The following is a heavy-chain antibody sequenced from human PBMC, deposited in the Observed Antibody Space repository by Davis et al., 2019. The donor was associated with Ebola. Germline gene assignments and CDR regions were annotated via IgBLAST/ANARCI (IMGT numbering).Heavy chain of an antibody. CDR3: ARDRDSPGWFDP. J-gene: IGHJ5*02. CDR1: GGSISSYY. CDR2: IYYSGST. V-gene: IGHV4-59*01. Sequence: PSETLSLTCTVSGGSISSYYWSWIRQPPGKGLEWIGYIYYSGSTNYNPSLKSRVTISVDTSKNQFSLKLSSVTAADTAVYYCARDRDSPGWFDPWGQGTLVTVSS. D-gene: IGHD3-22*01.